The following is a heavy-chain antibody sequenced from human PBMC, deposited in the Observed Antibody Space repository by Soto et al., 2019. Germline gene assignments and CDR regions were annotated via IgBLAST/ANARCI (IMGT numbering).Heavy chain of an antibody. Sequence: GGSLSLSCAASGFTFSSYGMHWVRQAPGKGLEWVAVIWYDGSNKYYADSVKGRFTISRDNSKNTLYLQMNSLRAEDTAVYYCARPYSSGWQTYGMDVWGQGTTVTVSS. D-gene: IGHD6-19*01. J-gene: IGHJ6*02. V-gene: IGHV3-33*01. CDR1: GFTFSSYG. CDR3: ARPYSSGWQTYGMDV. CDR2: IWYDGSNK.